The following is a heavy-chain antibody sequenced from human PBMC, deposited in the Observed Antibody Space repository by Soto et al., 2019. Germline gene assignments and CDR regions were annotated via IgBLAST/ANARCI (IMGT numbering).Heavy chain of an antibody. CDR1: GGSIIGYF. CDR3: ARKEYYFDY. CDR2: ISHTGIT. V-gene: IGHV4-59*01. J-gene: IGHJ4*02. D-gene: IGHD3-10*01. Sequence: SETLSLTCTVSGGSIIGYFWTWIRQPPGKGLEWIGYISHTGITNYNSSLKSRVTMSVDTSKNQFSLRVSSLTAADTAVYYCARKEYYFDYWGQGILVTVSS.